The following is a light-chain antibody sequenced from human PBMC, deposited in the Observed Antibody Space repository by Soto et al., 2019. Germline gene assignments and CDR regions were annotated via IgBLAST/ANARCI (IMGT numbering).Light chain of an antibody. CDR2: GAS. J-gene: IGKJ1*01. CDR3: QQYDTLPRT. CDR1: QSVSSY. Sequence: EIVLIQSPATLSLSPGERATLSCRASQSVSSYLAWYQQRPGQAPRLLIHGASSRATGIPDRFSGSGSGTEFTLTIGRLEPEDFAVYYCQQYDTLPRTFGQGTKVDIK. V-gene: IGKV3-20*01.